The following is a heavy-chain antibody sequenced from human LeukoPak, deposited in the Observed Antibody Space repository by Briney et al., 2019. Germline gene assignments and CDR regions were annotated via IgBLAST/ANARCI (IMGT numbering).Heavy chain of an antibody. J-gene: IGHJ3*02. Sequence: SETLSLTCAVYGGSFSGYYWSWIRQPPGKGLEWIGEINHSGSTNYNPSLKSRVTISVDTSKNQFSLKLSSVTAADTAVYYCARGPVGATTLDAFDIWGQGTMVTVSS. D-gene: IGHD1-26*01. CDR1: GGSFSGYY. V-gene: IGHV4-34*01. CDR3: ARGPVGATTLDAFDI. CDR2: INHSGST.